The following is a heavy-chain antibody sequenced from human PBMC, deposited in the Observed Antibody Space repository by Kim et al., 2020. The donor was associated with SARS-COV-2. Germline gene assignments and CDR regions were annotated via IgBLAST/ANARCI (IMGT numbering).Heavy chain of an antibody. D-gene: IGHD6-13*01. Sequence: DSVKGRFTISRDNAKNSLYLQMNSLRAEDTAVYYCASSSSWPYYYYGMDVWGQGTTVTVSS. J-gene: IGHJ6*02. V-gene: IGHV3-48*03. CDR3: ASSSSWPYYYYGMDV.